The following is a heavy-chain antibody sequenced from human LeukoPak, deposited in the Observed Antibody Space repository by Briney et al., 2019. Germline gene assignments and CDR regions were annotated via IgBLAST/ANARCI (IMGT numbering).Heavy chain of an antibody. CDR1: GYTFTSYD. J-gene: IGHJ6*04. CDR3: ARILRFFRTLDV. Sequence: ASVKVSCKASGYTFTSYDINWVRQATGQGLEWMGWMNPNSGNTGYAQKFQGRVTMTRNTSISTAYMELSSLRSEDTAVYYRARILRFFRTLDVWGKGTTVTVSS. CDR2: MNPNSGNT. V-gene: IGHV1-8*01. D-gene: IGHD3-3*01.